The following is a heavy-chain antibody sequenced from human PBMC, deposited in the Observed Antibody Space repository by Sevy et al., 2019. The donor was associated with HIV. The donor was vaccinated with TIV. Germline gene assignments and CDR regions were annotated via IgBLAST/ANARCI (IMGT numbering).Heavy chain of an antibody. D-gene: IGHD6-13*01. CDR1: GFTFSSHW. Sequence: GGSLRLSCAASGFTFSSHWMSWVRQAPGKGLEWVANIKQDGNEKYYVDSVKGRFTISRDNAKNSRSLQMNSLRAEDTAVYYCARDTAGIGMDVWGQGTTVTVSS. CDR2: IKQDGNEK. J-gene: IGHJ6*02. V-gene: IGHV3-7*01. CDR3: ARDTAGIGMDV.